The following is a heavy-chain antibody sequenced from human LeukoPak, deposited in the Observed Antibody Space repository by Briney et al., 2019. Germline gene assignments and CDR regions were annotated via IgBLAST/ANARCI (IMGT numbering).Heavy chain of an antibody. CDR1: GGSISSSSYY. CDR3: ARDLIGRGLFGGWNWFDP. V-gene: IGHV4-39*07. J-gene: IGHJ5*02. Sequence: PSETLSLTCTVSGGSISSSSYYWGWIRQPPGKGLEWIGSIYHSGSTYYNPSLKSRVTISVDTSKNQFSLKLSSVTAADTAVYYCARDLIGRGLFGGWNWFDPWGQGTLVTVSS. CDR2: IYHSGST. D-gene: IGHD3-3*01.